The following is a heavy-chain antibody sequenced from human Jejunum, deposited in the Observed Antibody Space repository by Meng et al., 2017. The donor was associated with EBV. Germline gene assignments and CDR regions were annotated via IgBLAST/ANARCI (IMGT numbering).Heavy chain of an antibody. D-gene: IGHD3-10*01. Sequence: LVQSGSELKTPGASVKVSCKASGYTSSSYAMNWVRRAPGQGLKWMGWINTKTGNPTYAQGFTGRFVFSLDTSVGTAYLQISSLKAEDTAVYYCARDWGGDYLDYWGQGTLVTVSS. J-gene: IGHJ4*02. CDR3: ARDWGGDYLDY. CDR2: INTKTGNP. V-gene: IGHV7-4-1*02. CDR1: GYTSSSYA.